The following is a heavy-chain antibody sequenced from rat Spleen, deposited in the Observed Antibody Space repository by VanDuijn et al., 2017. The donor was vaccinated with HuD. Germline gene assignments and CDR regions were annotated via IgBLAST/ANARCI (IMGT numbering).Heavy chain of an antibody. J-gene: IGHJ3*01. CDR3: ATREGFAY. CDR1: GFAFSDHA. D-gene: IGHD3-7*01. V-gene: IGHV5S10*01. Sequence: EVQLVQSGGGLVQPGNSLKLPCAASGFAFSDHAMAWVRQSPKKGLEWVATIIYDGSRAHYRDSVKGRFTISRDNAKSTLYLQMDSLRSEDTATYYCATREGFAYWGQGTLVTVSS. CDR2: IIYDGSRA.